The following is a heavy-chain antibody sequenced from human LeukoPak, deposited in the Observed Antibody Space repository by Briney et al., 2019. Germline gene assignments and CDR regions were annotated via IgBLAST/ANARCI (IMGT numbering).Heavy chain of an antibody. V-gene: IGHV1-8*01. CDR2: MSPSTGNT. CDR1: GYTFTSYD. Sequence: AASVKVSCTASGYTFTSYDINWVRQAPGQGFEWMGWMSPSTGNTGYAQKFQGRVTMTRYTSVSTAYMELSSLRSEDTAVYYCVGGAPNWGFDFWGQGTLVTVSS. J-gene: IGHJ4*02. CDR3: VGGAPNWGFDF. D-gene: IGHD7-27*01.